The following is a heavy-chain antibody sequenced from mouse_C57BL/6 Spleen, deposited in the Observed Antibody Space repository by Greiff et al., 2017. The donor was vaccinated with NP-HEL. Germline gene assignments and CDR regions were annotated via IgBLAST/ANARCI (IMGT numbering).Heavy chain of an antibody. CDR3: ARCSGGNWYFDV. CDR2: IRHKANGYTT. J-gene: IGHJ1*03. V-gene: IGHV7-3*01. Sequence: EVQLVESGGGLVQPGGSLSLSCAASGFTFTDYYMSWVRQPPGQALEWFGFIRHKANGYTTEYSASVKGRFTISRDTSQSILYLQMNALRAEDSAAYYCARCSGGNWYFDVWGTGTTVTVSS. CDR1: GFTFTDYY.